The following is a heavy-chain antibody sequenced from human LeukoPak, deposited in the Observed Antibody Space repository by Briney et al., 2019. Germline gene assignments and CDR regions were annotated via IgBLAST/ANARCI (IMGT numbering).Heavy chain of an antibody. CDR3: ARDLFYYGSGSYYNGIDY. J-gene: IGHJ4*02. D-gene: IGHD3-10*01. CDR2: ISYDGGNK. Sequence: PGGSLRLSCAASGFTFSSYAMHWVCQAPGKGLEWVAVISYDGGNKYYADSVKGRFTISRDNSKNTLYLQMNSLRAEDTAVYYCARDLFYYGSGSYYNGIDYWGQGTLVTVSS. CDR1: GFTFSSYA. V-gene: IGHV3-30*04.